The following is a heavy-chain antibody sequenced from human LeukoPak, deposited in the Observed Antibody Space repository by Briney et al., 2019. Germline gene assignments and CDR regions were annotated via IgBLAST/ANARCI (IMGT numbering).Heavy chain of an antibody. CDR3: ARGGGLDV. CDR1: GNYW. V-gene: IGHV3-7*03. CDR2: INHNGNVN. J-gene: IGHJ6*02. Sequence: PGGSLRLSCAASGNYWMHWVRQAPGKGLEWVASINHNGNVNYYVDSVKGRFTISRDNAKNSLYLQMSNLRAEDTAVYFCARGGGLDVWGQGATVTVSS. D-gene: IGHD3-16*01.